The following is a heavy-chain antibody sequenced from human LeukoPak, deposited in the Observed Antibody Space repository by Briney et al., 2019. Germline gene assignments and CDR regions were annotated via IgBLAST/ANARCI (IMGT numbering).Heavy chain of an antibody. J-gene: IGHJ4*02. CDR3: TTTYGDYAAEPFDY. CDR1: GFTFSGSA. Sequence: GGSLKLSCAASGFTFSGSAMHWVRQASGKGLEWVGRIRSKANSYATAYAASVKGRFTISRDDSKNTAYLQMNSLKTEDTAVYYCTTTYGDYAAEPFDYWGQGTLVTVSS. D-gene: IGHD4-17*01. V-gene: IGHV3-73*01. CDR2: IRSKANSYAT.